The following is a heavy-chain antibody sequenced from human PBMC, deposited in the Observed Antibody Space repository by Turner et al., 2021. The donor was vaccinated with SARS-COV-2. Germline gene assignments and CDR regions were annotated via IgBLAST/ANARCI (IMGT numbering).Heavy chain of an antibody. V-gene: IGHV1-24*01. J-gene: IGHJ6*02. CDR2: LDLEAHET. CDR3: STRWYIVGCANGLDV. Sequence: QVQLAQSGAEVKKPGASVKVSCKVYGYSLTELYIHWVRQAPGKGLDWMGSLDLEAHETIRAQKFTNRIILSEDKSSDTAVMALSGLRFEDTAIYYCSTRWYIVGCANGLDVWGQGTRVTVSS. CDR1: GYSLTELY. D-gene: IGHD1-26*01.